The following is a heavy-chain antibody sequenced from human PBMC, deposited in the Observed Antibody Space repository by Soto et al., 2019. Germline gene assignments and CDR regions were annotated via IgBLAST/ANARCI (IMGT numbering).Heavy chain of an antibody. D-gene: IGHD5-18*01. CDR2: INAGNGNT. V-gene: IGHV1-3*01. CDR1: GYTFTSYA. J-gene: IGHJ4*02. Sequence: GASVKVSCXASGYTFTSYAMHWVRQAPGQRLEWMGWINAGNGNTKYSQKFQGRVTITRDTSASTAYMELSSLRSEDTAVYYCARGYSYTQPVFDYWGLGTLVTVSS. CDR3: ARGYSYTQPVFDY.